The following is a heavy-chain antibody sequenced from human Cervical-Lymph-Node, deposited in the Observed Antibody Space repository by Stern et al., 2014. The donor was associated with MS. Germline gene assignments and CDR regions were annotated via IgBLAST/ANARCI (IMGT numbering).Heavy chain of an antibody. CDR3: ARDYEDTSMLFDH. D-gene: IGHD2-8*01. CDR2: ISYDGNHK. V-gene: IGHV3-30*03. J-gene: IGHJ4*02. CDR1: GFHFSSYG. Sequence: VQLVGSGGAVVHPGRSLRLSWAASGFHFSSYGMHLVRQASGNGLERGTVISYDGNHKYYAASVKGRFTISRDNSKNTLHLQMNSVTPDDTAIYYCARDYEDTSMLFDHWGQGTLVTVSS.